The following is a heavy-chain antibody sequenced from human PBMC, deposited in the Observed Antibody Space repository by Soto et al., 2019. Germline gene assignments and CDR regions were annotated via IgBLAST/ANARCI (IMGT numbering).Heavy chain of an antibody. CDR1: GDSISSGDYY. Sequence: LSLTCTVSGDSISSGDYYWIWIRQPPGMGLEWVGHIHSTGSAYFNPTLKSRLSISKDTSKNQFSLSLNSVTAADTAVYFCAIGLFYAFDSYNGRYIDYWGQVALVT. V-gene: IGHV4-30-4*01. D-gene: IGHD1-1*01. CDR3: AIGLFYAFDSYNGRYIDY. CDR2: IHSTGSA. J-gene: IGHJ4*02.